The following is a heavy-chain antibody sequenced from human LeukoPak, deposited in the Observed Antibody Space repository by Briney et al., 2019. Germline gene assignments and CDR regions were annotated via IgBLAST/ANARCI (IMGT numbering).Heavy chain of an antibody. CDR2: INHSGST. J-gene: IGHJ1*01. V-gene: IGHV4-34*01. D-gene: IGHD3-22*01. Sequence: PSETLSLTCAVYGGSFSGYYWSWIRQPPGKGLEWIGEINHSGSTNYNTSLKSRVTISVDTSKNQFSLKLSSVTAADTAVYYCARQNYYDSSGYYRNPRYFQHWGQGTLVTVSS. CDR3: ARQNYYDSSGYYRNPRYFQH. CDR1: GGSFSGYY.